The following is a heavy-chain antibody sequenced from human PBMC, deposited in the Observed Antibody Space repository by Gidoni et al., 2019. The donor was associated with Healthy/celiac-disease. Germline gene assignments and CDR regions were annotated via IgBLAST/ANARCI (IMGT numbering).Heavy chain of an antibody. CDR1: GFSFSRYW. D-gene: IGHD5-18*01. CDR3: AREKDTAMDRPPFDY. J-gene: IGHJ4*02. V-gene: IGHV3-74*01. Sequence: EVQLVESVGGLVTPGGYLRLSGACSGFSFSRYWMHWVRQAPGKGLVWVSRINSDGSSTSYADAVKGRFTISRDNAKNTLYLQMNSLRAEDTAVYYCAREKDTAMDRPPFDYWGQGTLVTVSS. CDR2: INSDGSST.